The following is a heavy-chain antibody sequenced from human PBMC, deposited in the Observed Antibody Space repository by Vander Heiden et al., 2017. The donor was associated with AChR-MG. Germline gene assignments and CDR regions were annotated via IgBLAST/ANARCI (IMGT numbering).Heavy chain of an antibody. Sequence: QVQLQQWGAGLLKPSEPLSLTCAVHGGSFSGYYWSWIRQPPGKGLEWIGEINHSGSTNYYPSLKSRVTISVDTSKNQFSLKLSSVTAADTAVYYCARGRRGQWLWSYHDYWGKGTLVTVSS. V-gene: IGHV4-34*01. J-gene: IGHJ4*02. D-gene: IGHD6-19*01. CDR1: GGSFSGYY. CDR3: ARGRRGQWLWSYHDY. CDR2: INHSGST.